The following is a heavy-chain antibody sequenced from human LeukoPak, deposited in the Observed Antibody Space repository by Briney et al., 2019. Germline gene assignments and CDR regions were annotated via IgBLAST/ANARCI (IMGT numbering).Heavy chain of an antibody. CDR1: GFTFSSYA. CDR3: ASMSGSRSSGYRKDAFDI. CDR2: ISGSGGST. V-gene: IGHV3-23*01. Sequence: PGGSLRLSCAASGFTFSSYAMSWVRQAPGKGLEWVSAISGSGGSTYYADSVKGRFTISRDNAKNSLYLQMNSLRAEDTAVYYCASMSGSRSSGYRKDAFDIWGQGTMVTVSS. D-gene: IGHD3-22*01. J-gene: IGHJ3*02.